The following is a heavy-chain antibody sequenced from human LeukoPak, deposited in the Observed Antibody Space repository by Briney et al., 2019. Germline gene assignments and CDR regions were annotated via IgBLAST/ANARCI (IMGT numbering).Heavy chain of an antibody. V-gene: IGHV4-4*07. CDR3: ARASEEYYYDSSGYPIEV. CDR2: IYTSGST. J-gene: IGHJ4*02. Sequence: PSETLSLTCTVSGGSISSYYWSWIRQPAGKGLEWIGRIYTSGSTNYNPSLKSRVTMSVDTSKNQFSLKLSSVTAADTAVYYYARASEEYYYDSSGYPIEVWGQGTLVTVSS. D-gene: IGHD3-22*01. CDR1: GGSISSYY.